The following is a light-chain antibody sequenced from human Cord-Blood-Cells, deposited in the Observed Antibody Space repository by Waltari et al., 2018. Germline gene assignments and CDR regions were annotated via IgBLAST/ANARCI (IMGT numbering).Light chain of an antibody. CDR2: DAS. J-gene: IGKJ1*01. CDR3: QQRSNWPPWT. V-gene: IGKV3-11*01. CDR1: QSVSSY. Sequence: EIVLTQSLATLSLSPGERATLPCRASQSVSSYLAWYQQKPGQAPRLLIYDASNRATGIPARFSGSGSGTDFTLTISSLEPEDFAVYYCQQRSNWPPWTFGQGTKVEIK.